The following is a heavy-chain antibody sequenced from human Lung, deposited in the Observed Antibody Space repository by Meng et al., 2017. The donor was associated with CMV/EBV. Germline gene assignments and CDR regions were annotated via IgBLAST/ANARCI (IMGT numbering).Heavy chain of an antibody. CDR2: ISSGGGTI. V-gene: IGHV3-48*03. Sequence: SXKTXXGASGFTFSSSEMTWVRQAPGKGLEWISYISSGGGTIFYAVSVRGRFTISRDNANNSLYLQMNGLRADDTAVYYCGRDRARYYDFPYQFDLWGQGXLVTVSS. J-gene: IGHJ1*01. CDR3: GRDRARYYDFPYQFDL. CDR1: GFTFSSSE. D-gene: IGHD3-3*01.